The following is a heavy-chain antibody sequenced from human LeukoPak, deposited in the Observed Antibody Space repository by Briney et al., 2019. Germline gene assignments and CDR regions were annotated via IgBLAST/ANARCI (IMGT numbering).Heavy chain of an antibody. CDR1: GGSVSSGSYY. CDR2: IYYSGST. D-gene: IGHD3-22*01. Sequence: SETLSLTCTVSGGSVSSGSYYWSWIRQPPGKGLEWIGYIYYSGSTNYNPSLKSRVTISVDTSKNQFSLKLSSVTAADTAVYYCARTFYDSSGYFVQRTHYFDYWGQGTLVTVSS. CDR3: ARTFYDSSGYFVQRTHYFDY. J-gene: IGHJ4*02. V-gene: IGHV4-61*01.